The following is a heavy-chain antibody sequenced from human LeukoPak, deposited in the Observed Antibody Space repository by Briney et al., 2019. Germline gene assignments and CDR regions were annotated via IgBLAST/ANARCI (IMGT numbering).Heavy chain of an antibody. V-gene: IGHV3-30*02. J-gene: IGHJ3*02. CDR2: IRYEGSNK. D-gene: IGHD2-15*01. CDR3: AKDGRSDPDSCDI. Sequence: PGGSLRLSCAASGFIFNTYVMHWVRQAPGKGLEWLAFIRYEGSNKNYADSVKGRFTDSRDNNKNSLYLQMNSLRAEGTAVYYCAKDGRSDPDSCDIWGQGTGVTVSS. CDR1: GFIFNTYV.